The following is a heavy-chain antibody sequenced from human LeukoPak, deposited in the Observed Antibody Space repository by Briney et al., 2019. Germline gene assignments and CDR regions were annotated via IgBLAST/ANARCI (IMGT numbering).Heavy chain of an antibody. Sequence: GGSLRLSCAASGFSSCSYSMNWVRQAPGKGPERVSYISSSSTLYYADSVKGRFTISRDNAKNSLYLQMNSLRAEDTAVYYCARVLSEGLDYWGQGTLVTVSS. J-gene: IGHJ4*02. CDR3: ARVLSEGLDY. CDR2: ISSSSTL. V-gene: IGHV3-48*04. CDR1: GFSSCSYS.